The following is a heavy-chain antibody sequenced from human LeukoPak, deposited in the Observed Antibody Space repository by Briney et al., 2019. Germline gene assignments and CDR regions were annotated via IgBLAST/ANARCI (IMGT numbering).Heavy chain of an antibody. V-gene: IGHV1-18*04. D-gene: IGHD2-2*01. CDR3: ARDCSSTSCPHYFDY. CDR1: GYTFTGYY. J-gene: IGHJ4*02. CDR2: ISAYNGNT. Sequence: ASVKVSCKASGYTFTGYYMHWVRQAPGQGLEWMGWISAYNGNTNYAQKLQGRVTMTTDTSTSTAYMEVRSLRSDDTAVYYCARDCSSTSCPHYFDYWGQGTLVTVSS.